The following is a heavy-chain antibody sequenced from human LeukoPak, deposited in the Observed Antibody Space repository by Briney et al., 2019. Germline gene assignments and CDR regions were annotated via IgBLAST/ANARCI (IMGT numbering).Heavy chain of an antibody. CDR3: AREKIPEGIAVAGFDY. V-gene: IGHV4-59*12. Sequence: PSETLSLTCTVSIDSMFSYFWSWIRQPPGGGLEWIGYIYDTGRTNYNPSLKSRVTMSVDTSKNQFSLKLSSVTAADTAVYYCAREKIPEGIAVAGFDYWGQGTLVTVSS. D-gene: IGHD6-19*01. CDR2: IYDTGRT. CDR1: IDSMFSYF. J-gene: IGHJ4*02.